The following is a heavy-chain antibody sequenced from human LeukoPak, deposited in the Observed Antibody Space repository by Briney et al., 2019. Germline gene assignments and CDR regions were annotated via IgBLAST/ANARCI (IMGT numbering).Heavy chain of an antibody. V-gene: IGHV3-23*01. CDR3: ARGGHSSSWYPGYYYMDV. D-gene: IGHD6-13*01. CDR1: GFTFSSYG. J-gene: IGHJ6*03. CDR2: ISGSGGST. Sequence: GGSLRLSCAASGFTFSSYGMSWVRQAPGKGLEWVSAISGSGGSTYYADSVKGRFTISRDNSKNTLYLQMNSLRAEDTALYYCARGGHSSSWYPGYYYMDVWGKGTTVTVSS.